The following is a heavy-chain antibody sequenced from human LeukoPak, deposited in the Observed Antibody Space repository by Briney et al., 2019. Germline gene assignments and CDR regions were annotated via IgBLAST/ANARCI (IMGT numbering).Heavy chain of an antibody. D-gene: IGHD3-22*01. J-gene: IGHJ4*02. Sequence: SETLSLTCTVSGVSISSYFWSWIRQPAGQGLEWIGRIHTRGSTNYNPSLKSRVTMSVDTSKNQFSLKLSSVTAADTAVYYCARDQYYYDSSGTITLDYWGQGTLVTVSS. CDR3: ARDQYYYDSSGTITLDY. CDR1: GVSISSYF. CDR2: IHTRGST. V-gene: IGHV4-4*07.